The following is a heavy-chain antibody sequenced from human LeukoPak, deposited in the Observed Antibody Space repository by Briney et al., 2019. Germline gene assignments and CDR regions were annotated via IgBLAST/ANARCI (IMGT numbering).Heavy chain of an antibody. Sequence: SVKVSCKASGYTFTSYDINWVRQATGQGLEWMGWMNPNSGNTGYAQKFQGRVTMTRNTSISTAYMELSSLRSEDTAVYYCARGPYFTYYDFWSGYFTAPNYGMDVWGQGTTVTVSS. CDR1: GYTFTSYD. CDR3: ARGPYFTYYDFWSGYFTAPNYGMDV. J-gene: IGHJ6*02. V-gene: IGHV1-8*01. CDR2: MNPNSGNT. D-gene: IGHD3-3*01.